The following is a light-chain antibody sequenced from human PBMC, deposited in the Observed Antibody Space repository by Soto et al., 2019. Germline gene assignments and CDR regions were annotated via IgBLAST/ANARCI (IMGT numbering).Light chain of an antibody. Sequence: ETVLTQSPGTLYLSPGERATISCRASQSVSNSYLAWYQQKPGQAPRLLIYGASSRATGIPDRFSGSGSGTDFTLTISSLEPEDFAVYYCQQYNSLPRTFGQGTKVDIK. V-gene: IGKV3-20*01. J-gene: IGKJ1*01. CDR2: GAS. CDR1: QSVSNSY. CDR3: QQYNSLPRT.